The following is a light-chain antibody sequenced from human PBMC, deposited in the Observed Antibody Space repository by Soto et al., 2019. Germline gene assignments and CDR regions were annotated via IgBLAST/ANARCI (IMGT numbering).Light chain of an antibody. J-gene: IGKJ4*01. CDR3: QQYNNWVS. CDR2: GAS. V-gene: IGKV3-15*01. CDR1: QSVNSN. Sequence: EIVMTQSPATLSVSPGEGVTLSCRASQSVNSNLAWYQQKPGQVPRVLIYGASTRATGIPARFSGSGSGTEFTLTISSLQSGDFVVYYCQQYNNWVSFGGGTKVEIK.